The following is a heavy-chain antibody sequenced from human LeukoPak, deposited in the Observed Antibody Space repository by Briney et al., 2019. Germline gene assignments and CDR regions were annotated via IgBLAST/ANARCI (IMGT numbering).Heavy chain of an antibody. CDR2: IYYGGST. J-gene: IGHJ3*02. CDR3: AGHQRGNSDAFDI. CDR1: GGSISSYY. D-gene: IGHD4-23*01. Sequence: SETLSLTCTVSGGSISSYYWSWIRQPPGKGLEWIGYIYYGGSTNYNPSLKSRVTISVDTSKNQFSLKLSSVTAADTAVYYCAGHQRGNSDAFDIWGQGTMVTVSS. V-gene: IGHV4-59*01.